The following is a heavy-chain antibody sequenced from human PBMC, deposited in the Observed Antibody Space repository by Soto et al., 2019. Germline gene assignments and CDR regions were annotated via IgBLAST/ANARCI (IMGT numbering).Heavy chain of an antibody. J-gene: IGHJ3*02. CDR3: ARHFDYPAAFDI. CDR2: IYYSGST. V-gene: IGHV4-39*01. Sequence: QLQLQDSGPRLVKPSETLSLTCTVSGGSISSSINYWGWIRQPPGMGLEWIGSIYYSGSTNCNPSLQSRITMSVDTSRNQFSLRLTSVTAADTAVYYCARHFDYPAAFDIWGQGTVVTVSS. D-gene: IGHD4-17*01. CDR1: GGSISSSINY.